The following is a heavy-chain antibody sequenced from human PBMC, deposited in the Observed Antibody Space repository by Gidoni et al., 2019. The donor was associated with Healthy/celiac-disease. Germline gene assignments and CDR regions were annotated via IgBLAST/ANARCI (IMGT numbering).Heavy chain of an antibody. CDR3: TTASFITMVRGAIDY. J-gene: IGHJ4*02. Sequence: EVQLVESGGGLVKPGGSLRLSCAASGFPLSNDWMSWVRQAPGKGLEWVGRIKSKTDGGTTDYAAPVKGRFTISRDDSKNTLYLQMNSLKTEDTAVYYCTTASFITMVRGAIDYWGQGTLVTVSS. CDR1: GFPLSNDW. D-gene: IGHD3-10*01. CDR2: IKSKTDGGTT. V-gene: IGHV3-15*01.